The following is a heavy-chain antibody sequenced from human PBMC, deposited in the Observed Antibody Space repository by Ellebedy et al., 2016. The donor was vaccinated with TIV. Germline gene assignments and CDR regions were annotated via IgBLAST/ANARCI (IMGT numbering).Heavy chain of an antibody. CDR3: AASAEVPGWIEN. CDR2: IYYNGST. J-gene: IGHJ4*02. Sequence: MPSETLSLTCTVSGGSINTRNSSWGWIRQPPGKGLEWIATIYYNGSTHYAPSLKSRVTISVDTPKNHFSLRLNSVTATDTSVYYGAASAEVPGWIENWGQGTLVTVSS. D-gene: IGHD6-19*01. CDR1: GGSINTRNSS. V-gene: IGHV4-39*02.